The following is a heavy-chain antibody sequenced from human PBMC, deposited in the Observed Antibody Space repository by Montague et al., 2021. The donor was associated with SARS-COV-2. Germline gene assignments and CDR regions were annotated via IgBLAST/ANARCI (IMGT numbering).Heavy chain of an antibody. J-gene: IGHJ6*02. D-gene: IGHD3-3*01. Sequence: SLRLPCAASGFTFSNYWMSWVRQAPGKGLEWVANIKQDGSEKYYXDSXKGRFTISRDNAKNSLYLQMNSLRAEDTAVYYCAREGYYDFWSGFPRNGLDVWGQGTAVTVSS. V-gene: IGHV3-7*01. CDR3: AREGYYDFWSGFPRNGLDV. CDR2: IKQDGSEK. CDR1: GFTFSNYW.